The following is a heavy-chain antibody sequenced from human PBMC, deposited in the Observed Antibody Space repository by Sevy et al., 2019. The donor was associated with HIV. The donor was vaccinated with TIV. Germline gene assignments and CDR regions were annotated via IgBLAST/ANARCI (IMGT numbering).Heavy chain of an antibody. CDR3: ARDDGNYYFHY. CDR2: IKQDAGQK. V-gene: IGHV3-7*01. Sequence: GGSPRLSCAASGFTFSKYWMGWVRQAPGKGLEWVANIKQDAGQKYYVDSVKGRFTIPRDNAKNSLYLQMNSLRAEDTAVYFCARDDGNYYFHYWGQGTLVTVSS. D-gene: IGHD1-7*01. CDR1: GFTFSKYW. J-gene: IGHJ4*02.